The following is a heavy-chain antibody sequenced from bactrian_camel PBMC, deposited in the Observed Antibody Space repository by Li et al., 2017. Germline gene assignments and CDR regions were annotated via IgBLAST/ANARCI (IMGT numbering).Heavy chain of an antibody. Sequence: HVQLVESGGGSVQAGGSLRLSCVASETTYSKYCLAWFRQAPGKEREAVVFVYAVGETFHTADSAKGRFTISRDNAKRTLYLQMNNLKPEDTGVYYCTADPFAVVAGSRTCAGAWSQGTQVTVS. CDR3: TADPFAVVAGSRTCAGA. V-gene: IGHV3S6*01. D-gene: IGHD6*01. CDR2: VYAVGET. CDR1: ETTYSKYC. J-gene: IGHJ6*01.